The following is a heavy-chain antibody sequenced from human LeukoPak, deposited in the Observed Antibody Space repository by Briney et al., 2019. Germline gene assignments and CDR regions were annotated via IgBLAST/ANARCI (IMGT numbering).Heavy chain of an antibody. J-gene: IGHJ6*02. CDR1: GFTFRTYW. Sequence: GGSLRLSCAVSGFTFRTYWMHWVRQVPGEGLVWVSRINEEGSITNYADSVKGRFSISRDNSKNTLYLQMNSLRAEDTAVYYCARDQLNYYYYYGMDVWGQGTTVTVSS. CDR3: ARDQLNYYYYYGMDV. V-gene: IGHV3-74*01. D-gene: IGHD1-1*01. CDR2: INEEGSIT.